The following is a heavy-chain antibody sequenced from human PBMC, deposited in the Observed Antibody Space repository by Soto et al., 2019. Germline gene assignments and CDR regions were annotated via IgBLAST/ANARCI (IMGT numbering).Heavy chain of an antibody. V-gene: IGHV1-24*01. J-gene: IGHJ6*02. CDR3: ATGRVASIFGVVIRPNYYGMDV. Sequence: ASVKVSCKVSGYTLTELSMHWVRQAPGKGLEWMGGFDPEDGETIYAQKFQGRVTMTEDTSTDTAYMELSSLRSEDTAVYYCATGRVASIFGVVIRPNYYGMDVWGQGTTVTVSS. D-gene: IGHD3-3*01. CDR2: FDPEDGET. CDR1: GYTLTELS.